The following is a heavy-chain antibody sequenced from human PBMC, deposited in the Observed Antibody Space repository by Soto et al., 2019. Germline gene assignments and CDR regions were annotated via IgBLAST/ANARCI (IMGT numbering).Heavy chain of an antibody. Sequence: SETLSLTCAVSSYSITSGYYWGWIRQPPGKGLEWIGSIYHSGSTYYNPSLKSRVTISVDTPQKLFSLKLSSVTAADTAVYYCARLPYSYSGYDETYFDYWGQGTLVTVSS. CDR2: IYHSGST. D-gene: IGHD5-12*01. J-gene: IGHJ4*02. CDR3: ARLPYSYSGYDETYFDY. CDR1: SYSITSGYY. V-gene: IGHV4-38-2*01.